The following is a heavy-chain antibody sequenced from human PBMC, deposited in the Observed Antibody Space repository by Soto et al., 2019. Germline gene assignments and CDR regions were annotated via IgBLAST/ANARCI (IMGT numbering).Heavy chain of an antibody. CDR3: ATGQCRWRKFS. CDR2: INPSGGST. CDR1: GYTFSIYV. J-gene: IGHJ5*02. D-gene: IGHD2-2*01. V-gene: IGHV1-46*01. Sequence: SVKVSSTASGYTFSIYVIHGVRQTPGQGLEWMGIINPSGGSTSYAQKFQGRVTVTRDTATSAVAMELISLRSEDAAVYSGATGQCRWRKFSWGQGTRVTVSS.